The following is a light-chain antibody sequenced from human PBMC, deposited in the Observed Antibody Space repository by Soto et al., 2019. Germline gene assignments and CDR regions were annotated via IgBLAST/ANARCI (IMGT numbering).Light chain of an antibody. J-gene: IGKJ3*01. CDR3: QDRRYFPLT. CDR2: DAS. Sequence: EIVLTQSPATLSLSPGDRATLSCRASQSVSNYLAWYQQKPGQPPRLLMYDASNRATGIPAKFGGSGSGTDFTLTISSLELFFFAYYYRQDRRYFPLTFSPET. V-gene: IGKV3-11*01. CDR1: QSVSNY.